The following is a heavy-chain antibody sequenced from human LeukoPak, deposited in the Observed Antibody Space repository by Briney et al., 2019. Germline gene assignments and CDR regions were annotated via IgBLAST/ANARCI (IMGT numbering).Heavy chain of an antibody. V-gene: IGHV3-9*01. D-gene: IGHD2-21*01. CDR2: ISWNSGSI. J-gene: IGHJ4*02. CDR3: AKGTGRYWTFFDY. Sequence: PGGSLRLSYGASGFTLGVYAIHWVRQGPGKGLEWVSGISWNSGSIDYAESVKGRFTISRDNAKNSLYLQMNSLRPEDTALYYCAKGTGRYWTFFDYWGRGTLVTVST. CDR1: GFTLGVYA.